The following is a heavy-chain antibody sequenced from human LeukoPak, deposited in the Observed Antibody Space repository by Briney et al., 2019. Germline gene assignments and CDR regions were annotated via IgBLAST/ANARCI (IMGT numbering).Heavy chain of an antibody. CDR3: ARSLRRDGYNYAFDI. CDR2: IWYDGSNK. D-gene: IGHD5-24*01. CDR1: GFSLSSYG. Sequence: GGSLRLSCATSGFSLSSYGMHWVRQAPGKGLEWVAVIWYDGSNKYYAESVKGRFTISRDNSKNTLYLQMNSLRAEDTAVYYCARSLRRDGYNYAFDIWGQGTMVTVSS. J-gene: IGHJ3*02. V-gene: IGHV3-33*01.